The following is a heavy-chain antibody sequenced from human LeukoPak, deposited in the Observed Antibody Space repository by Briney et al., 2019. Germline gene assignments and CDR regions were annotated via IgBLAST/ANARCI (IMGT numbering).Heavy chain of an antibody. D-gene: IGHD2-15*01. V-gene: IGHV1-2*02. CDR2: INPNSGGT. CDR3: ARVVAATPEGYYYYYGMDV. CDR1: GYTFTGYY. Sequence: GGSVKVSCKASGYTFTGYYMHWVRQAPGQGLERMGWINPNSGGTNYAQKFQGRVTMTRDTSISTAYMELSRLRSDVTAVYYCARVVAATPEGYYYYYGMDVWGQGTTVTVSS. J-gene: IGHJ6*02.